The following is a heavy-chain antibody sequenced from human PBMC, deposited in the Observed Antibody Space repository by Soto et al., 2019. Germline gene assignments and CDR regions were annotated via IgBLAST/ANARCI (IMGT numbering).Heavy chain of an antibody. CDR1: GFTFRTYA. CDR2: ISGSGEKT. D-gene: IGHD2-15*01. V-gene: IGHV3-23*01. J-gene: IGHJ4*02. CDR3: AMEGCSGGSCWS. Sequence: EVQLLESGGGLLQPGGSLRLSCAASGFTFRTYAMNWVRQAPGKGLEWVSSISGSGEKTFYADSVRGRFTISRDNSKNALFLQMNRLRAEDTAVYYCAMEGCSGGSCWSWGQGTLVTVSS.